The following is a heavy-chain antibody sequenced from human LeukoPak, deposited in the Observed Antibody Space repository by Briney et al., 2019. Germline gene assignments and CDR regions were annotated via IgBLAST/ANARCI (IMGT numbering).Heavy chain of an antibody. CDR1: GGSVSSYY. D-gene: IGHD2-2*01. Sequence: SSETLSLTCTVSGGSVSSYYWSWIRRPPGRGLDWIAYLSHSGSSDSNPPLTSRVTTLVDTSKNQFSLKLTSVTAADTAVYYCARARYANAWYAFDIWGHGTMVTVSS. CDR2: LSHSGSS. CDR3: ARARYANAWYAFDI. J-gene: IGHJ3*02. V-gene: IGHV4-59*02.